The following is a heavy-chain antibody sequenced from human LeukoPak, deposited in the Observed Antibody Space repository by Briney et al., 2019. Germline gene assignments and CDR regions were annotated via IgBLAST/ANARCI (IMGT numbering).Heavy chain of an antibody. Sequence: ASVKVSCKASGYTFTNYGISWVRQAPGQGLEWMGWISAYNGNTNYAQKLQGRVIMTTDTSTSTAYMELRSLTSDDTAVYYCARVGAYCTSTSCLDYWGQGTLVTVSS. CDR3: ARVGAYCTSTSCLDY. CDR2: ISAYNGNT. V-gene: IGHV1-18*01. D-gene: IGHD2-2*01. CDR1: GYTFTNYG. J-gene: IGHJ4*02.